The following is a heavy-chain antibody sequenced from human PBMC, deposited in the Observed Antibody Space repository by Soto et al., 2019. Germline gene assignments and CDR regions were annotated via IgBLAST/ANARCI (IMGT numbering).Heavy chain of an antibody. CDR1: GFTFSSYA. D-gene: IGHD2-2*01. CDR3: AKRVVVPAASVLLFDY. V-gene: IGHV3-23*01. J-gene: IGHJ4*02. CDR2: ISGSGGST. Sequence: GGSLRLSCAASGFTFSSYAMSWVRQAPGKGLEWVSAISGSGGSTYYADSVKGRFTISRDNSKNTLYLQMNSLRAEDTALYYCAKRVVVPAASVLLFDYWGQGTLVTVSS.